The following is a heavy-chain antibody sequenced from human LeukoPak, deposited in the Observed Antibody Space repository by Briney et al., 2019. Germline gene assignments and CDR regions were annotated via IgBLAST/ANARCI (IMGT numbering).Heavy chain of an antibody. J-gene: IGHJ4*02. Sequence: PGGSLRLSCAASGFTFSSYGMHWVRQAPGKGLEWVAFIRYDGSNKYYADSVKGRFTISRDNSKNTLYLQMNSLRAEDTAVYYCAKDRGGYSYGTNFDYWGKGTLVIVSS. V-gene: IGHV3-30*02. CDR1: GFTFSSYG. CDR2: IRYDGSNK. CDR3: AKDRGGYSYGTNFDY. D-gene: IGHD5-18*01.